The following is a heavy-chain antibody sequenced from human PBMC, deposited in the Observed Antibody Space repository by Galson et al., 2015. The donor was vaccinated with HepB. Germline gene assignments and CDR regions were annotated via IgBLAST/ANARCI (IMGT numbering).Heavy chain of an antibody. D-gene: IGHD1-1*01. CDR1: GFTFSSYG. J-gene: IGHJ4*02. Sequence: SLRLSCAASGFTFSSYGMHWVRQAPGKGLEWVAAISYDGTSKYYADSVKGRFTISRDNYKTTLHQKMNSMRAEATALYYCAGGAGWNSVDYWGQGTLVTVPS. CDR3: AGGAGWNSVDY. CDR2: ISYDGTSK. V-gene: IGHV3-30*19.